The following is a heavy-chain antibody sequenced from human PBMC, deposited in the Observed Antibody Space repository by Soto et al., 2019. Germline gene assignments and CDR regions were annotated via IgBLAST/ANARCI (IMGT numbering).Heavy chain of an antibody. CDR3: ARVWRYYDILTGYYENWFDP. V-gene: IGHV4-59*01. Sequence: SETLSLTCTVSGGSISSYYWSWIRQPPGKGLEWIGYIYYSGSTNYNPSLKSRVTISVDTSKNQFSLKRSSVTAADTAVYYCARVWRYYDILTGYYENWFDPWGQGTLVTVSS. CDR1: GGSISSYY. J-gene: IGHJ5*02. CDR2: IYYSGST. D-gene: IGHD3-9*01.